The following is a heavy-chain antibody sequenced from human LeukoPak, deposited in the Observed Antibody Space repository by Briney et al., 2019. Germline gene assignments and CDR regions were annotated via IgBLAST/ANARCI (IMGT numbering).Heavy chain of an antibody. Sequence: GGSLRLSCAASGFTFSDYTMNWVRQGPGKGLEWVSLISSSGSDMFYADSVRGRFTVSRDNGKNALFLQMTSLRVEDTGVYYCARERPLVGALDLWGQGTVVTVSS. D-gene: IGHD2-15*01. CDR2: ISSSGSDM. V-gene: IGHV3-21*05. CDR1: GFTFSDYT. J-gene: IGHJ5*02. CDR3: ARERPLVGALDL.